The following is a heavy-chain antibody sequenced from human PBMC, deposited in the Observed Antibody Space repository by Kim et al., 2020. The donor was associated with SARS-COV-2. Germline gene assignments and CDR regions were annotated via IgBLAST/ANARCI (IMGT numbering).Heavy chain of an antibody. V-gene: IGHV4-34*01. CDR1: GGSFSGYY. CDR2: INHSGST. D-gene: IGHD3-9*01. J-gene: IGHJ5*02. CDR3: AGVRFFDWLFPNWFDP. Sequence: SETLSLTCAVYGGSFSGYYWSWIRQPPGKGLEWIGEINHSGSTNYNPSLKSRVTISVDTSKNQFSLKLSSVTAADTAVYYCAGVRFFDWLFPNWFDPWGQGTLVTVSS.